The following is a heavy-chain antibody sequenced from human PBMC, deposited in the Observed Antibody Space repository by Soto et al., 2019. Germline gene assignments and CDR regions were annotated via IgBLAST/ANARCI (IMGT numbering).Heavy chain of an antibody. CDR3: ARGYDILTGCYPFDY. CDR1: GFTFSSYA. D-gene: IGHD3-9*01. J-gene: IGHJ4*02. V-gene: IGHV3-64*01. Sequence: EVQLVESGGGLVQPGGSLRLSCAASGFTFSSYAMHWVRQAPGKGLEYVSAISSNGGSTYYANSVKGRFTISRDNSNKTLHLQMGRLWAEDMAVYYGARGYDILTGCYPFDYWGQGTLVSVSS. CDR2: ISSNGGST.